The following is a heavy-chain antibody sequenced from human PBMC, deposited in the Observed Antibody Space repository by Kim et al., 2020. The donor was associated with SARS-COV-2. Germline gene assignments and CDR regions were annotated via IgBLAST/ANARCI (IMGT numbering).Heavy chain of an antibody. D-gene: IGHD3-10*01. CDR3: AKDSAYYYGSGSYSPLGMDV. V-gene: IGHV3-33*06. CDR1: GFTFSSYD. J-gene: IGHJ6*02. CDR2: IWYDGSNK. Sequence: GGSLRLSCAASGFTFSSYDMHWVRQAPGKGLEWVAVIWYDGSNKYYADSVKGRFTISRDNSKNTLYLQMNSLRAEDTAVYYCAKDSAYYYGSGSYSPLGMDVWGQGTTVTVSS.